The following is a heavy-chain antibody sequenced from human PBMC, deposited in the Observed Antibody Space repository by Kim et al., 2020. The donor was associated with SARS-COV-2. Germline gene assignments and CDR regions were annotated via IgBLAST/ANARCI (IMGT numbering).Heavy chain of an antibody. CDR2: IYHSGST. CDR1: GGSISSSNW. J-gene: IGHJ4*02. CDR3: ASIHIVYGDSSGYPSDY. D-gene: IGHD3-22*01. V-gene: IGHV4-4*02. Sequence: SETLSLTCAVSGGSISSSNWWSWVRQPPGKGLEWIGEIYHSGSTNYNPSLKSRVTISVDKSKNQFSLKLSSVTAADTAVYYCASIHIVYGDSSGYPSDYWGQGTLVTVSS.